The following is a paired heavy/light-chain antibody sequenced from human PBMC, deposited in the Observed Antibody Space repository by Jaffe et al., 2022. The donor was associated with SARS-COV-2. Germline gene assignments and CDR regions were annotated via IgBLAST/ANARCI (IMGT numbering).Heavy chain of an antibody. V-gene: IGHV1-3*04. CDR2: INTGNGNT. D-gene: IGHD2-2*01. Sequence: QVQLVQSGAEVKKPGASVKVSCQTSGYTFTNYAIHWVRQAPGQRLEWMGWINTGNGNTQYSQTFQGRVTITRDTSASTAYMELSSLRSEDTAVYYCARGRDYCSRTNCYEGYYYYMDVWGKGTTVTVSS. J-gene: IGHJ6*03. CDR1: GYTFTNYA. CDR3: ARGRDYCSRTNCYEGYYYYMDV.
Light chain of an antibody. Sequence: DIQLTQSPSFLSASVGDRVTITCRASQGISSYLAWYQQKPGQAPKLLISAASTLQSGVPSRFSGSGSGTEFTLTISSLQPEDFATYYCQQLYIYPRITFGQGTRLEIK. J-gene: IGKJ5*01. CDR3: QQLYIYPRIT. CDR2: AAS. CDR1: QGISSY. V-gene: IGKV1-9*01.